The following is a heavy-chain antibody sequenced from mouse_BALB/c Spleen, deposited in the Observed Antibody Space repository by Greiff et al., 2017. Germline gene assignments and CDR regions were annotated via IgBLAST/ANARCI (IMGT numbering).Heavy chain of an antibody. Sequence: VQLMESGPGLVKPSQSLSLTCTVTGYSITSDYAWNWIRQFPGNKLEWMGYISYSGSISYNPSLKSRISITRDTSKNQFFLQLNSVTTEDTATYYCARGYYGSRYYYAMDYWGQGTSVTVSS. D-gene: IGHD1-1*01. J-gene: IGHJ4*01. CDR3: ARGYYGSRYYYAMDY. CDR1: GYSITSDYA. CDR2: ISYSGSI. V-gene: IGHV3-2*02.